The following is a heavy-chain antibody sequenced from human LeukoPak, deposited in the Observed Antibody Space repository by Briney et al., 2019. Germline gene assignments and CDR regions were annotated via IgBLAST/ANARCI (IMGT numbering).Heavy chain of an antibody. CDR1: GDSVSSSPYY. D-gene: IGHD5-24*01. CDR2: TFSTST. CDR3: ARYKFHNYFDP. J-gene: IGHJ5*02. V-gene: IGHV4-61*01. Sequence: PSETLSLTCSVSGDSVSSSPYYWGWIRQPPGKGREWIGNTFSTSTLYNASLRSRVTILVDTSKNQFSLKLTSATAADTAIYYCARYKFHNYFDPWGQGTLVVVSS.